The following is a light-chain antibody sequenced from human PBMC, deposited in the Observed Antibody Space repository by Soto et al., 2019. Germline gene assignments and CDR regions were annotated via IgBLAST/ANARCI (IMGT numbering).Light chain of an antibody. CDR3: QQYNNWPRS. CDR2: GAS. CDR1: QSVSSN. J-gene: IGKJ3*01. V-gene: IGKV3-15*01. Sequence: EIVMTQSPATLSVSPGERATLSCRASQSVSSNLAWYQQKPGQAPRLLIFGASTRATGIPASFSGSGSGTAFTLTISSLQSEDFAVYYCQQYNNWPRSFGPGTKVDIK.